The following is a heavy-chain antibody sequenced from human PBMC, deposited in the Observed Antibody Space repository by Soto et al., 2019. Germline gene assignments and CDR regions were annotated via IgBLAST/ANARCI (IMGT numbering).Heavy chain of an antibody. CDR2: ISWNSGSI. Sequence: EVQLVESGGGLVQPGRSLRLSCAASGFTFDDYAMLWVRQAPGKGLEWVSGISWNSGSIGYADSVKGRFTISRDNAKNSLYLQMNSLRAEDTALYYCAKGYCSGGSCYVHYYFDYWGQGTLVTVSS. V-gene: IGHV3-9*01. D-gene: IGHD2-15*01. CDR3: AKGYCSGGSCYVHYYFDY. J-gene: IGHJ4*02. CDR1: GFTFDDYA.